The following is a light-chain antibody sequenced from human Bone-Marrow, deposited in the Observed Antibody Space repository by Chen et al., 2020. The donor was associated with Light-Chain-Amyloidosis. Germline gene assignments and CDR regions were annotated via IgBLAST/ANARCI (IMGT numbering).Light chain of an antibody. CDR1: SSDVGGYNY. J-gene: IGLJ2*01. CDR2: EVT. Sequence: QSPLTQPSSVSASPGQSSTISCTGTSSDVGGYNYVSWYQHHPGKAPKVMIYEVTNRPSGVSNRFSGSKSGNTASLTISGLQAEDEADYYCSSYSVTSPLVVFGGGTKLTVL. V-gene: IGLV2-14*01. CDR3: SSYSVTSPLVV.